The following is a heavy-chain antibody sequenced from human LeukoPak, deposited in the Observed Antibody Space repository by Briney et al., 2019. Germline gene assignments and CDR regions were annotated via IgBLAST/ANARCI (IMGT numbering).Heavy chain of an antibody. CDR1: GFIFSSYS. CDR3: ARDILGVGVPGGFDY. CDR2: ISSSSSTI. V-gene: IGHV3-48*01. D-gene: IGHD3-16*01. J-gene: IGHJ4*02. Sequence: GGSLRLSCAASGFIFSSYSMNWVRQAPGKGLEWVSYISSSSSTIYYADSVKGRFTISRDNAKNSLYLQMNSLRAEDTAVYYCARDILGVGVPGGFDYWGQGTLVTVSS.